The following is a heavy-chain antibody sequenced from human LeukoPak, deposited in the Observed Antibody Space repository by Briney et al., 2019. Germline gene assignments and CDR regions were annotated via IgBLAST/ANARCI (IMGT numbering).Heavy chain of an antibody. CDR3: ARLGAAIGEFDC. J-gene: IGHJ4*02. CDR2: IYYTGRT. V-gene: IGHV4-39*01. Sequence: SETLSLTCTVSGGSISSNNYYWGWIRQPPGKGLEWIGSIYYTGRTYYNPSLKSRVTISVDTSKKQFSLKLSSVTAADTAVYYCARLGAAIGEFDCWGQGTLVTVSS. D-gene: IGHD3-10*01. CDR1: GGSISSNNYY.